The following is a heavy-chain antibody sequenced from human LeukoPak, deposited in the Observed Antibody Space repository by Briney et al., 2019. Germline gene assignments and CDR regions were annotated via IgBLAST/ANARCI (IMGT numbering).Heavy chain of an antibody. CDR2: INSDGSST. CDR3: ASSPRGVGAPFDY. CDR1: GFTFSSYE. V-gene: IGHV3-74*01. Sequence: PGGSLRLSCAASGFTFSSYEMNWVRQAPGKGLVWVSRINSDGSSTSYADSVKGRFTISRDNAKNTLYLQMNSLRAEDTAVYYCASSPRGVGAPFDYWGQGTLVTVSS. D-gene: IGHD1-26*01. J-gene: IGHJ4*02.